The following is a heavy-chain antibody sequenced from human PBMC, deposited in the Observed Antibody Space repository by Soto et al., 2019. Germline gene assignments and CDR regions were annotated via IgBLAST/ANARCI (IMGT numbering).Heavy chain of an antibody. V-gene: IGHV4-34*01. Sequence: QVQLQQWGAGRLKPSETLSLTCAVYGGSFSGYYWSWIRQPPGKGLEWIGEINHSGSTNYNPSLKSRVTISVDTSKNEFSLKLSSVTAADTAGYYCARGAVATRGFRGHSLPLWGQGTLVTVSS. CDR1: GGSFSGYY. D-gene: IGHD5-12*01. CDR2: INHSGST. CDR3: ARGAVATRGFRGHSLPL. J-gene: IGHJ4*02.